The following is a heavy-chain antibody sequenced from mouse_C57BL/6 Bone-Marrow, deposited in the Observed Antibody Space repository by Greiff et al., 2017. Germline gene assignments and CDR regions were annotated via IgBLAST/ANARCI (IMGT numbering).Heavy chain of an antibody. V-gene: IGHV2-4*01. CDR2: IWSGGST. D-gene: IGHD1-1*01. CDR3: AKKSITTVGYFDV. CDR1: GFSLTSYG. Sequence: QVQLTESGPGLVQPSQSLSITCTVSGFSLTSYGVHWVRQPPGKGLEWLGVIWSGGSTDYNAAFISRLSISKDNSKSQVFFKMNSLQADDTAIYYCAKKSITTVGYFDVWGTGTTVTVSS. J-gene: IGHJ1*03.